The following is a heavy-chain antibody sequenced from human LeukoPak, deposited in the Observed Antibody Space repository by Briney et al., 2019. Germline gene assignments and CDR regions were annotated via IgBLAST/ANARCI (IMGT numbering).Heavy chain of an antibody. CDR3: ARDRHYSAAPSDY. D-gene: IGHD2-21*01. V-gene: IGHV1-69*04. J-gene: IGHJ4*02. Sequence: SVKVSCKASGGTFSNYAISWVRQAPGQGLEWMGRIIPTLGIAKYVQKFQGRVTITADSSTSTAYMELRSLRSEDTAVYYCARDRHYSAAPSDYWGQGTLVTVSS. CDR2: IIPTLGIA. CDR1: GGTFSNYA.